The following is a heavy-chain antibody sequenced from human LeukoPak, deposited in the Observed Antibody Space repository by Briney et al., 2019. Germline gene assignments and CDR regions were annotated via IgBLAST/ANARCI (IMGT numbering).Heavy chain of an antibody. D-gene: IGHD3-22*01. CDR3: VRGKQYSDTSGYFRFQN. J-gene: IGHJ1*01. V-gene: IGHV3-7*01. CDR2: IKQDGSEK. Sequence: PGGSLRLSCAVSGFTFSSYWMSWVRQAPGKGLEWVANIKQDGSEKYYVDSVKGRFTISRDNARNSLYLQMSSLRAEDTAVYFCVRGKQYSDTSGYFRFQNWGQGTLVTVSS. CDR1: GFTFSSYW.